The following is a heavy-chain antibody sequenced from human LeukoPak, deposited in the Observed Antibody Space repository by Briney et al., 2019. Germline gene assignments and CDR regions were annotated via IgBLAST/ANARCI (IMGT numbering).Heavy chain of an antibody. J-gene: IGHJ4*02. CDR2: ISSSGDTR. Sequence: GGSLRLSCAASGFTFSSYAMTWVRQAPGKGLEWVSYISSSGDTRYYADSVKGRFTISRDNAKNSLYLQMNSLRAEDTAVYYCATLTVASTFDYWGQGALVTVSS. D-gene: IGHD6-19*01. CDR1: GFTFSSYA. V-gene: IGHV3-48*03. CDR3: ATLTVASTFDY.